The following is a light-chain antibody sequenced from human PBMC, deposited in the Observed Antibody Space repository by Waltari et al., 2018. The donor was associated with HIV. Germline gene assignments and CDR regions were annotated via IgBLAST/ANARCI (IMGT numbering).Light chain of an antibody. J-gene: IGKJ5*01. V-gene: IGKV1-27*01. CDR1: QVFSTF. CDR3: QRTYLIT. Sequence: DIKLNESPSSLSASVGDGVTITCRVSQVFSTFLNWYRQKPGKVPNLLIYSASNLQSGVPFRFSGSGSGTDFTLTISSPQPEDVATYYGQRTYLITFGQGTRLEIK. CDR2: SAS.